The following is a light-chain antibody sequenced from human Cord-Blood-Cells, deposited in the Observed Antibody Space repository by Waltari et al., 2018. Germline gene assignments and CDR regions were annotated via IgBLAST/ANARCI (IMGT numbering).Light chain of an antibody. J-gene: IGLJ3*02. V-gene: IGLV2-14*01. CDR2: DVS. CDR3: SSYTSSSTPNWV. Sequence: QSALTQPASVSGSPGQSITISCTGTSSDVGGYNYVSWYQQHPGKAPKLMIYDVSKRPSGVSNRVSGSKSGNTASLTISGLQAEDEADYYCSSYTSSSTPNWVFGGGTKLTVL. CDR1: SSDVGGYNY.